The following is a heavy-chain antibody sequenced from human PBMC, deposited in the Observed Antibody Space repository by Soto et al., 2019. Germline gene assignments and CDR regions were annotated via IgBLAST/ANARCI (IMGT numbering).Heavy chain of an antibody. V-gene: IGHV5-51*01. J-gene: IGHJ4*02. CDR3: AKKVNSGPGSQYFDY. D-gene: IGHD3-10*01. Sequence: PGESLKISCKGSGHSFVTHWIGWVRQMPGKGLEWMGIIYPGDSETKYSPSFQGQVTISRDNSKNMLFLQMNSLRAEDTAIYYCAKKVNSGPGSQYFDYWGQGTLVTVSS. CDR1: GHSFVTHW. CDR2: IYPGDSET.